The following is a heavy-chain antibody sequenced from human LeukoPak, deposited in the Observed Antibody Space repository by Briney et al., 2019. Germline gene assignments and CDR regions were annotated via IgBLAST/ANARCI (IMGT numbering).Heavy chain of an antibody. CDR1: GGSFSGYY. D-gene: IGHD3-3*01. CDR3: ARGVRYYDFWSGYYDKTKTFDY. Sequence: SETLSLTCAVYGGSFSGYYWSWIRQPPGKGLEWIGEINHSGSTNYNPSLKSRVTISVDTSKNQFSLKLSSVTAADTAVYYCARGVRYYDFWSGYYDKTKTFDYWGQGTLVTVSS. V-gene: IGHV4-34*01. CDR2: INHSGST. J-gene: IGHJ4*02.